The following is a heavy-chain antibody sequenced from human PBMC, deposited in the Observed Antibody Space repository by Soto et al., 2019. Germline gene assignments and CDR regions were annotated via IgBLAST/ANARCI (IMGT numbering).Heavy chain of an antibody. V-gene: IGHV3-30*18. CDR2: ISYDGRDK. CDR3: AKDRGFCNGGSCYGFDY. D-gene: IGHD2-15*01. J-gene: IGHJ4*02. CDR1: GFTFSNYG. Sequence: GGSLRLSCAASGFTFSNYGMHWVRQAPGKGLEWVAVISYDGRDKYYGGSVKGRFTIFRDNSKNTLYLEMNTLRPDDTGVYYCAKDRGFCNGGSCYGFDYWSQGTLVTVSS.